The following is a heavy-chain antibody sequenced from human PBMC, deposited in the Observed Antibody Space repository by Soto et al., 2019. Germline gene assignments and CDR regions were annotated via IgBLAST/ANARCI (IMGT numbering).Heavy chain of an antibody. Sequence: QVQLVQSGAEVKKPGSSVKVSCKASGGTFSSYAISWVRQAPGQGLEWMGGIIPIFGTTNYAQKFQGRVTITADESTSTAYMELSGLRSEDTAMYYCARGLLSYSSSSRPLDYWGQGTLVTVSS. CDR3: ARGLLSYSSSSRPLDY. CDR2: IIPIFGTT. J-gene: IGHJ4*02. CDR1: GGTFSSYA. D-gene: IGHD6-6*01. V-gene: IGHV1-69*01.